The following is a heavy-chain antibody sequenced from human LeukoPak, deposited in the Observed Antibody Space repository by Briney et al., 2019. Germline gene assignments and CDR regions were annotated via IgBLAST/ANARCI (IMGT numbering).Heavy chain of an antibody. CDR1: GGSISSYY. CDR2: IYYSGST. Sequence: PSETLSLTCTVSGGSISSYYWSWIRQPPGKGLEWIGYIYYSGSTNYNPSLKSRVTISVDTSKNQFSLKLSSVTAEDTAVYYCARDGGVGWFGSGGDAFDIWGQGTMVTVSS. V-gene: IGHV4-59*12. CDR3: ARDGGVGWFGSGGDAFDI. J-gene: IGHJ3*02. D-gene: IGHD3-10*01.